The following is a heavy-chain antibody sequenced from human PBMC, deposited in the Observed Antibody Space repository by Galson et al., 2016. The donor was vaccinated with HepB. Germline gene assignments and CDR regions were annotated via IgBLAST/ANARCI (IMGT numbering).Heavy chain of an antibody. CDR2: ISGSGGSS. CDR3: AKAFDFWSGYPFDH. V-gene: IGHV3-23*01. Sequence: SLRLSCAASGLTFSNYALSWVRQAPGKGLEWVSSISGSGGSSYYADSVRGRFTISRDNSKNTLYLQMNSLRAEDTAVYYCAKAFDFWSGYPFDHWGPGTVVTVSS. J-gene: IGHJ4*02. CDR1: GLTFSNYA. D-gene: IGHD3-3*01.